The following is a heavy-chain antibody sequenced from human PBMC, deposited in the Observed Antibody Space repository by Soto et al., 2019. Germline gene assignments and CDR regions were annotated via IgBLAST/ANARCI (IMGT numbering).Heavy chain of an antibody. Sequence: GGSLRLSCATSGFSFGPSGMHWVRQAPGKGLEWVAIIWNDGSTTYYADSVRDRFTISRDNSKNTLYLQMNSLRDEDTAVYYCARDGSHYDVDYWGQGTLVTVSS. CDR3: ARDGSHYDVDY. J-gene: IGHJ4*02. D-gene: IGHD4-4*01. V-gene: IGHV3-33*01. CDR1: GFSFGPSG. CDR2: IWNDGSTT.